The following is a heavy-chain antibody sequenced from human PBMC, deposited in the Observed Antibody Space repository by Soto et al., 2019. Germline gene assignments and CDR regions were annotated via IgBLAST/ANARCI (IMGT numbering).Heavy chain of an antibody. D-gene: IGHD3-10*01. V-gene: IGHV4-30-2*01. CDR2: IYHSGST. J-gene: IGHJ4*02. CDR1: GGSISSGGYS. Sequence: SETLSLTCAVSGGSISSGGYSWSWIRQPPGKGLEWIGYIYHSGSTYYNPSLKSRVTISVDRSKNQFSLKLSSVTAADTAVYFCASEYYYGSGTDFWGQGTLVTVSS. CDR3: ASEYYYGSGTDF.